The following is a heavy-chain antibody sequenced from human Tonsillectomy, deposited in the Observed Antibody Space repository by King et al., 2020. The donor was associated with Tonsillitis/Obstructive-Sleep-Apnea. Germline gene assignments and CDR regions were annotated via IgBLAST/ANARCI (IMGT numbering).Heavy chain of an antibody. J-gene: IGHJ4*02. CDR3: RKGFCSGGSCYSETERPDFDY. D-gene: IGHD2-15*01. CDR2: ISGSGGST. V-gene: IGHV3-23*04. Sequence: VQLVESGGGLVQPGGSLRLSCAASGFTFSSYAMSWVRQAPGKGLEWVSAISGSGGSTYYADSVKGRFTISRDNSKNTLYLQMNSLRAEDTAVYFCRKGFCSGGSCYSETERPDFDYWGQGTLVTVSS. CDR1: GFTFSSYA.